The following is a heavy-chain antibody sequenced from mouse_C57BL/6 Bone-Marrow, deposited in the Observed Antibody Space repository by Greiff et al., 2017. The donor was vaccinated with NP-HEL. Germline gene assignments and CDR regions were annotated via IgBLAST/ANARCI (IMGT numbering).Heavy chain of an antibody. D-gene: IGHD1-1*01. Sequence: QVQLQQPGAELVKPGASVKLSCKASGYTFTSYWMHWVKQRPGQGLEWIGMIHPNSGSTNYNEKFKGKATLTADKSSSTAYMELRSLTSEDSAVYFCARCSSGYWGQGTTLTVSS. CDR2: IHPNSGST. CDR3: ARCSSGY. CDR1: GYTFTSYW. J-gene: IGHJ2*01. V-gene: IGHV1-64*01.